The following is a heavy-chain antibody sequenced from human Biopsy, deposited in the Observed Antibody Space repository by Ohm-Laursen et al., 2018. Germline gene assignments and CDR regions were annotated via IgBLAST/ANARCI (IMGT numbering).Heavy chain of an antibody. V-gene: IGHV4-59*08. Sequence: SETPSLTCIVSGGSTSSYYWTWIRQPPGKGLEWIGDVYYSGSTNRNPSLKSRVTILVDTSKNQFSLKLNSETAADTAVYYCGRREVVITHDAFDTWGQGTMVTVSS. CDR2: VYYSGST. CDR3: GRREVVITHDAFDT. CDR1: GGSTSSYY. D-gene: IGHD3-22*01. J-gene: IGHJ3*02.